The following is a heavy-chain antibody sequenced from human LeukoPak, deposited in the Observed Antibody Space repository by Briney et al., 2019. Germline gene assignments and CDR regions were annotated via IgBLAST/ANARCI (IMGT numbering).Heavy chain of an antibody. CDR3: GRDALVGYFSYYYMDV. CDR2: ISNSGST. D-gene: IGHD2-15*01. J-gene: IGHJ6*03. CDR1: GGSINSHY. Sequence: SETLSLPCTVSGGSINSHYWTWIRQSPVKGLQWIGDISNSGSTSYNPSLKSRVTISIDTSKNQFSLKLSSVTAADTAVYYCGRDALVGYFSYYYMDVWGKGTTVTVSS. V-gene: IGHV4-59*11.